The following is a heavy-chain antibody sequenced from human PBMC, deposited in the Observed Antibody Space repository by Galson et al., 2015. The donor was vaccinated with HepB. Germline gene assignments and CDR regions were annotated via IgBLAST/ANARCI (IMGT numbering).Heavy chain of an antibody. J-gene: IGHJ3*02. Sequence: SLRLSCAASGFTFRSYAMHWVRQAPGKGLEWVAVTTYDGGEKYYVDSVKGRFTISRDNSKNTLSLEMNSLRAEDTAIYYCAKGRWELVDALDIWGQGTMVTVFS. CDR3: AKGRWELVDALDI. D-gene: IGHD4-23*01. V-gene: IGHV3-30*18. CDR2: TTYDGGEK. CDR1: GFTFRSYA.